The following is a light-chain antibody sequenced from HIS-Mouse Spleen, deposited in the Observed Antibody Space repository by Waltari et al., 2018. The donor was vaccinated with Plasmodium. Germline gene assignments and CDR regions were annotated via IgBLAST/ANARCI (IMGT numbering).Light chain of an antibody. CDR3: SSYAGSNNLV. CDR1: SSDVGGYNY. J-gene: IGLJ2*01. Sequence: QSALTQPPSASGSPGQSVTISCTGTSSDVGGYNYVSWYQQHPGKAPQLMMYEVSKRPSGVPARFAGSKSGKTASLTVSWLQAEDEADYYCSSYAGSNNLVFGGGTKLTVL. CDR2: EVS. V-gene: IGLV2-8*01.